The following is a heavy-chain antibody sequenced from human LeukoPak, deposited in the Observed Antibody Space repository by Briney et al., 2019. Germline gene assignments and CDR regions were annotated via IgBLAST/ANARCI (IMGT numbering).Heavy chain of an antibody. V-gene: IGHV3-23*01. D-gene: IGHD2-15*01. CDR2: ISGSGGST. CDR3: AKGVAMSDY. CDR1: GFNFSSNA. J-gene: IGHJ4*02. Sequence: GGSLRLSCAASGFNFSSNAMNWVRQAPGKGLEWVSAISGSGGSTNYAESVKGRFTISRDNSKNTLYLQMNSLRAEDTAVYYCAKGVAMSDYWGQGTLVTVSS.